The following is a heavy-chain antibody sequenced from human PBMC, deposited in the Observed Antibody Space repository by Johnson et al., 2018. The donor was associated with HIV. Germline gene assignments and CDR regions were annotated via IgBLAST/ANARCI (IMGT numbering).Heavy chain of an antibody. Sequence: VQLVESGGGLVKPGGSLRLSCAASGFTFSSYWMSWVRQAPGKGLEWVANIKQDGSEKYYVDSVKGRFTISRDNSKNTLYLQMNSLKTEDTAVYYCTTALLIVVVPAATHAFDIWGQGTMVTVSS. CDR1: GFTFSSYW. CDR2: IKQDGSEK. V-gene: IGHV3-7*03. CDR3: TTALLIVVVPAATHAFDI. J-gene: IGHJ3*02. D-gene: IGHD2-2*01.